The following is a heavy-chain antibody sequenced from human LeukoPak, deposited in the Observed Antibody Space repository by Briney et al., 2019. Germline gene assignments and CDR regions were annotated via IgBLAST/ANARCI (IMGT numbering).Heavy chain of an antibody. CDR3: AKDLTATTDRITMIVVIDAFDI. CDR1: GFTFSNYA. CDR2: ISGSGGTA. D-gene: IGHD3-22*01. V-gene: IGHV3-23*01. Sequence: GGSLRLSCAASGFTFSNYAMSWVRQAPGKGLEWVSAISGSGGTAHYTDSVKGRFTISRDKSRNTLYLQMNSLRAEDTALYYCAKDLTATTDRITMIVVIDAFDIWGQGTMVTVSS. J-gene: IGHJ3*02.